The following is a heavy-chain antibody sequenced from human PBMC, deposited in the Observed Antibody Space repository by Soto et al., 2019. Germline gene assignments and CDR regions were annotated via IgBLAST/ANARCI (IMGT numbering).Heavy chain of an antibody. D-gene: IGHD3-10*01. CDR3: ARAYGSGRTSDH. CDR1: GDSVTNYD. Sequence: QVQLQESGPGLVKPAETLSLTCTSSGDSVTNYDWTWIRQPAGKGLEWIGHIYAHGGPTYNPSLKSRVTLSLDTAKNQVSLNLASVTAMDTAVYYCARAYGSGRTSDHWGQGTLVTVAS. CDR2: IYAHGGP. V-gene: IGHV4-4*07. J-gene: IGHJ4*02.